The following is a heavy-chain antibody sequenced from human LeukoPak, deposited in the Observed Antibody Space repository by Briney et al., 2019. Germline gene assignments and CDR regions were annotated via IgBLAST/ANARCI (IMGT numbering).Heavy chain of an antibody. Sequence: GGSLRLSCAASGFTFSDYYMSWIRQAPGKGLERVSYISSSSSYTNYADSVKGRFTISRDNAKNSLYLQMNSLRAEDTAVYYCARAPHYSNYGPYYYGMDVWGQGTTVTVSS. D-gene: IGHD4-11*01. CDR2: ISSSSSYT. V-gene: IGHV3-11*06. CDR1: GFTFSDYY. CDR3: ARAPHYSNYGPYYYGMDV. J-gene: IGHJ6*02.